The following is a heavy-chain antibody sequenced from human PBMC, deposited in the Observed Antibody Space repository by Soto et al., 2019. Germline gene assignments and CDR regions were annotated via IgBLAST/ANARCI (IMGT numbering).Heavy chain of an antibody. CDR3: AIVDLPKAFDI. V-gene: IGHV1-46*03. Sequence: ASVKVSCKASGYTFTSYYMHWVRQAPGQGLEWMGIINPSGGSTSYAQKFQGRVTMTRDTSTSTVYMELSSLRSEDTAVYYCAIVDLPKAFDIWSQGTMVTVSS. J-gene: IGHJ3*02. D-gene: IGHD2-21*01. CDR1: GYTFTSYY. CDR2: INPSGGST.